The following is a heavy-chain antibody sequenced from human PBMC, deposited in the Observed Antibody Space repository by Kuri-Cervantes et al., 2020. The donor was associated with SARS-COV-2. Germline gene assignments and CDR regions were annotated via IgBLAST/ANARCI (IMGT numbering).Heavy chain of an antibody. D-gene: IGHD2-2*01. Sequence: GGSMRPACTVSGGPISSYYWSWIRQPDGKGLEWVSSISGSGGSTNYADSVKGRFTISRDNSKNTLYLQMNSLRAEDTAVYYCAKFDRDIVVVPAARGFYFDYWGQGTLVTVSS. CDR2: ISGSGGST. CDR1: GGPISSYY. CDR3: AKFDRDIVVVPAARGFYFDY. V-gene: IGHV3-23*01. J-gene: IGHJ4*02.